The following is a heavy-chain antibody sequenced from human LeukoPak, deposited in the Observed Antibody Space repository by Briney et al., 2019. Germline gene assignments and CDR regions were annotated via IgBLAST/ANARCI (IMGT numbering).Heavy chain of an antibody. CDR1: GFTFSNYG. J-gene: IGHJ6*02. Sequence: GGSLRLSCAASGFTFSNYGMHWVRQAPGKGLEWVALLVYDGFYKYYADSAKGRFTISRDDSTNTVYLHLSSLRAEDTAVYYCAKDLIARVRGSPMDVWGQGTRVIVSS. V-gene: IGHV3-30*18. CDR2: LVYDGFYK. D-gene: IGHD3-10*01. CDR3: AKDLIARVRGSPMDV.